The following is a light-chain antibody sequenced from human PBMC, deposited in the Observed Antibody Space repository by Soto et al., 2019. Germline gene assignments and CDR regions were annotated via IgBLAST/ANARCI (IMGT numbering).Light chain of an antibody. V-gene: IGKV3-15*01. J-gene: IGKJ3*01. CDR1: QSVGRN. Sequence: EIVVTQSPGILSVSPGDRATLSCRASQSVGRNLAWYQQKPGQAPTLLIYAASTRATGLPTRFSGSGSGTDLTLTISSLQSEDFSVYYWQEYSKWPLFTFGPGTRVDIK. CDR3: QEYSKWPLFT. CDR2: AAS.